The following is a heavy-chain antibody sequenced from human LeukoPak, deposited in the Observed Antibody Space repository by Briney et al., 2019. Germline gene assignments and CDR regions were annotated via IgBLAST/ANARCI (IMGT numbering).Heavy chain of an antibody. Sequence: SETLSLICAVYGGFFSGYYWSWIRQPPGKGLEWIGEINHSGSTNYNPSLKSRVTISVDTSKNQFSLKLSSVTAADTAVYYCARNSGLLWFRDSLQDYHYLDVWGKGTTVTVSS. J-gene: IGHJ6*03. CDR2: INHSGST. CDR3: ARNSGLLWFRDSLQDYHYLDV. D-gene: IGHD3-10*01. CDR1: GGFFSGYY. V-gene: IGHV4-34*01.